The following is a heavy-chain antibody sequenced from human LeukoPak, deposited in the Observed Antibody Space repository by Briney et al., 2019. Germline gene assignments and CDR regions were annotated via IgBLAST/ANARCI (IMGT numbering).Heavy chain of an antibody. V-gene: IGHV3-21*01. D-gene: IGHD2-15*01. Sequence: PGGSLRLPCAASGFTFSSYSMNWVRQAPGKGLEWVSSISSSSSYIYYADSVKGRFTICIDNAKNSLYLQINSLRAEDTAVYYCARRERYCSGGSWYPLFDPWGQGTLVTVSS. CDR1: GFTFSSYS. CDR2: ISSSSSYI. J-gene: IGHJ5*02. CDR3: ARRERYCSGGSWYPLFDP.